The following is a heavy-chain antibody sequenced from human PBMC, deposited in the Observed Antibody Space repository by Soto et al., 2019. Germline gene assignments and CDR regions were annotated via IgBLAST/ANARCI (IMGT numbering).Heavy chain of an antibody. V-gene: IGHV1-3*01. CDR2: INAGNGNT. CDR1: GYTFTSYA. CDR3: ARDVAAAGLDY. D-gene: IGHD6-13*01. J-gene: IGHJ4*02. Sequence: QVQLVQSGAEVKKPGASVKVCCKASGYTFTSYAMHWVRQAPGQRLEWMGWINAGNGNTKYSQKFQGRVTITRDTSASTAYMELSSLRSEDTAVYYCARDVAAAGLDYWGQGTLVTVSS.